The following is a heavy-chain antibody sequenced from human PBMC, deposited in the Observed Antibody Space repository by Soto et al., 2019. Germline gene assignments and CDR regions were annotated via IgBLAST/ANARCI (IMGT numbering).Heavy chain of an antibody. Sequence: EVQLVESGGGLVQPGGSLRLSCAASGFTFSSYWMHWVRQAPGKGLVWVSRINSDGSSTRYADSVKGRFTISRDNAKNTLYLQMNSLRAEDTAVYYCALPRYSSSWYYFDYWGQGTLVTVSS. V-gene: IGHV3-74*01. J-gene: IGHJ4*02. CDR3: ALPRYSSSWYYFDY. CDR2: INSDGSST. D-gene: IGHD6-13*01. CDR1: GFTFSSYW.